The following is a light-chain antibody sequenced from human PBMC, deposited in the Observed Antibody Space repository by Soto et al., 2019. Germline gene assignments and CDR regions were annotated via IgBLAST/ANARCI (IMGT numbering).Light chain of an antibody. CDR3: QQYYSPWT. CDR2: WAS. CDR1: QSVLYSSNNKNY. Sequence: DIVMTQSPDSLAVSLGERATINCKSSQSVLYSSNNKNYLAWYQQKPGQPPKLLIYWASTRESGVPDRFNGSVSGTDFTLTISSLQAEDVAVYYCQQYYSPWTFGQGTKVEIK. J-gene: IGKJ1*01. V-gene: IGKV4-1*01.